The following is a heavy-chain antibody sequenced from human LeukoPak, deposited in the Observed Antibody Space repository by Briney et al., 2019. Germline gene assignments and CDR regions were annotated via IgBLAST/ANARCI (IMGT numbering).Heavy chain of an antibody. V-gene: IGHV3-30-3*01. J-gene: IGHJ1*01. CDR3: ARSYDSSGYYYAGAEYFQH. D-gene: IGHD3-22*01. CDR1: GFTFSSYA. CDR2: ISYDGSNK. Sequence: PGRSLRLSCAASGFTFSSYAMHWVRQAPGKGLEWVAVISYDGSNKYYADSVKGRFTISRDNSKNTLYLQMNSLRAEDTAVYYCARSYDSSGYYYAGAEYFQHWGQGTLVTVSS.